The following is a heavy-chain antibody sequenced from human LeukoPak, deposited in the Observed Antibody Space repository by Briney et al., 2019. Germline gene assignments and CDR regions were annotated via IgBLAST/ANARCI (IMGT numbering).Heavy chain of an antibody. CDR3: ARSRYSGSLYYFDY. V-gene: IGHV4-59*01. J-gene: IGHJ4*02. D-gene: IGHD1-26*01. CDR2: IYYSGST. Sequence: PSETLSLTCTVSGGSISSYYWSWIRQPPGKGLEWIGYIYYSGSTNYNPSLKSRVTISVDTSKNQFSLKLSSVTAADTAVYYCARSRYSGSLYYFDYWGQETLVTVSS. CDR1: GGSISSYY.